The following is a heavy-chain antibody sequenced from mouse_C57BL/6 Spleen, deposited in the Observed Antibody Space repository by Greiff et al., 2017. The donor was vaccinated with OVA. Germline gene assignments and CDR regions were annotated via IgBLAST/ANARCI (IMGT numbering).Heavy chain of an antibody. J-gene: IGHJ4*01. V-gene: IGHV1-15*01. Sequence: QVQLQQSGAELVRPGASVTLSCKASGYTFTDYEMHWAKQTPVHGLEWIGAIDPETGGTAYNQKFKGKAILTADKSSSTAYMELRSLTSEDSAVYYCTRAGTEYYYAMDYWGQGTSVTVSS. D-gene: IGHD4-1*01. CDR2: IDPETGGT. CDR3: TRAGTEYYYAMDY. CDR1: GYTFTDYE.